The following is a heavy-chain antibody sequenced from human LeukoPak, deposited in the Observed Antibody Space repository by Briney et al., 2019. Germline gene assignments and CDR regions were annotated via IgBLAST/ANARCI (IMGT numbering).Heavy chain of an antibody. CDR3: ARGGGSSSSALDY. V-gene: IGHV4-34*01. D-gene: IGHD6-6*01. J-gene: IGHJ4*02. CDR1: GGSFSGYY. CDR2: INHSGST. Sequence: AETLTLTCAVYGGSFSGYYWSWIRQPPGKGLEWIWEINHSGSTIYNPSLKSRVTISVDTSKNQFSLQLSSVTAADTAVYYCARGGGSSSSALDYWGQGTLVTVSS.